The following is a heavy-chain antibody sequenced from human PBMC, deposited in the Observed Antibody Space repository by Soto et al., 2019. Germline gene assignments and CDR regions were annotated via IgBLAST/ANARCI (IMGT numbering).Heavy chain of an antibody. J-gene: IGHJ5*02. CDR1: GYIFTTYS. Sequence: QIQLVQSGSEVRMPGASVKVSCKASGYIFTTYSITWVRQAPGQGLEWMGWVSASNGKTNYAQKFEDRVTMTTDTSTTTAYMELTSLRPDDTAVYYCAREAFGVQASWFDPWGQGTLVTVSS. D-gene: IGHD3-10*01. V-gene: IGHV1-18*01. CDR3: AREAFGVQASWFDP. CDR2: VSASNGKT.